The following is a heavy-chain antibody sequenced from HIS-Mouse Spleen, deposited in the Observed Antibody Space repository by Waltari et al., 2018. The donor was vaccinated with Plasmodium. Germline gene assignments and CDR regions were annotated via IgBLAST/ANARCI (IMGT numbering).Heavy chain of an antibody. CDR2: IIPILGIT. Sequence: QVQLVQSGAEVKKPGSSVKVSCKASGGTLLSYALSWVRQAPGQGLEWMGSIIPILGITNYAQNFQGRVTITADKSTSTAYMELSSLRSEDTAVYYCARVLSIAAAGKDAFDIWGQGTMVTVSS. CDR1: GGTLLSYA. J-gene: IGHJ3*02. CDR3: ARVLSIAAAGKDAFDI. D-gene: IGHD6-13*01. V-gene: IGHV1-69*04.